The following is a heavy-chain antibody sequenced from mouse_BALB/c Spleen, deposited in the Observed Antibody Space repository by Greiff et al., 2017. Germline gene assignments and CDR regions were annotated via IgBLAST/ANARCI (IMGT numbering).Heavy chain of an antibody. CDR3: AKNRDGRNDFDY. D-gene: IGHD1-1*01. V-gene: IGHV5-9-4*01. Sequence: EVKLMESGGGLVKPGGSLKLSCAASGFTFSSYAMSWVRQSPEKRLVWVAEISSCGSYTYSPDTVTGRFTISRNNAKNTLYQEMSSLRSEDTAMYCCAKNRDGRNDFDYGGKGTTLSVSS. CDR1: GFTFSSYA. CDR2: ISSCGSYT. J-gene: IGHJ2*01.